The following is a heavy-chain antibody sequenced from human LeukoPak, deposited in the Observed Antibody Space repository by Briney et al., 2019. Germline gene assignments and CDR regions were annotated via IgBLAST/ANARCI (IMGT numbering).Heavy chain of an antibody. Sequence: GGSLRLSCAAPGFTFSSYEMNWVRQAPGKGLEWVSYISSSGSTIYYADSVKGRFTISRDNAKNSLYLQMNSLRAEDTAVYYCARDDWSGYYLYFDYWGQGTLVTVSS. J-gene: IGHJ4*02. V-gene: IGHV3-48*03. CDR2: ISSSGSTI. CDR1: GFTFSSYE. D-gene: IGHD3-3*01. CDR3: ARDDWSGYYLYFDY.